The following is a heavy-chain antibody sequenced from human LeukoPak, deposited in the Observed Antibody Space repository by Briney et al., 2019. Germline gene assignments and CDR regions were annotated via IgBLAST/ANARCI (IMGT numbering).Heavy chain of an antibody. Sequence: GGSLRLSCAASGFTFSSYAMSWVRQAPGKGLEWVSAISGSGGSTYYADPVKGRFTISRDNSKNTLYLQMNSLRAEDTAVYYCAKEVSRIAVAGNRDYFDYWGQGTLVTVSS. CDR2: ISGSGGST. V-gene: IGHV3-23*01. CDR1: GFTFSSYA. D-gene: IGHD6-19*01. J-gene: IGHJ4*02. CDR3: AKEVSRIAVAGNRDYFDY.